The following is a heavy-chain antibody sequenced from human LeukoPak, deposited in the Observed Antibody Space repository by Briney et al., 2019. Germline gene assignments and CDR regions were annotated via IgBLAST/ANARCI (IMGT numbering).Heavy chain of an antibody. CDR2: IYPGDSDT. V-gene: IGHV5-51*01. D-gene: IGHD6-19*01. Sequence: GESLKISCKGSGYSLTSYWIGWVRQMPGKGLEWMGIIYPGDSDTRYSPSFQGRVTISADKSISTAYLQWSSLKASDTAMYYCARLRESSGWTFDYWGQGTLVTVSS. CDR1: GYSLTSYW. CDR3: ARLRESSGWTFDY. J-gene: IGHJ4*02.